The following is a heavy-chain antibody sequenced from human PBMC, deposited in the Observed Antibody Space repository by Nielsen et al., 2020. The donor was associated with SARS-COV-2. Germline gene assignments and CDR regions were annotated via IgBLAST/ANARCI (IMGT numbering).Heavy chain of an antibody. J-gene: IGHJ3*02. CDR3: AKLGMGYCSGGSCERAFDI. D-gene: IGHD2-15*01. Sequence: RQAPGKGLEWIGYIYYSGSTNYNPSLKSRVTISVDTSKNQFSLKLSSVTAADTAVYYCAKLGMGYCSGGSCERAFDIWGQGTMVTVSS. CDR2: IYYSGST. V-gene: IGHV4-59*01.